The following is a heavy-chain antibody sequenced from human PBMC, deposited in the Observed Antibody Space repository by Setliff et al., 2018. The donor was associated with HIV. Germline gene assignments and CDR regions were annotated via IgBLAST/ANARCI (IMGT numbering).Heavy chain of an antibody. Sequence: RASVKVSCKASGYTFTNSDIHWVRQAPGQGLEWMGWMNPKSDNTGYAQKFQGRVTMTSNTFIGTAYMELSGLTSDDTAVYYCARGHLDRDYWEDIVGNWFAPWGQGTLVTVSS. J-gene: IGHJ5*02. V-gene: IGHV1-8*02. CDR1: GYTFTNSD. CDR2: MNPKSDNT. D-gene: IGHD2-21*01. CDR3: ARGHLDRDYWEDIVGNWFAP.